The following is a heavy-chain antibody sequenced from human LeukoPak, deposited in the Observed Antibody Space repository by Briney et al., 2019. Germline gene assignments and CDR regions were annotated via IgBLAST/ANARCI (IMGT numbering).Heavy chain of an antibody. Sequence: SETLSLTCTVSGYSISSGYYWGWIRQPPGKGLEWIGSIYHSGSTYYNPSLKSRVTISVDTSKNQFSLKLSSVTAADTAVYYCAREGVGATLYYYYYYYMDVWGKGTTVTVSS. CDR1: GYSISSGYY. J-gene: IGHJ6*03. CDR2: IYHSGST. D-gene: IGHD1-26*01. CDR3: AREGVGATLYYYYYYYMDV. V-gene: IGHV4-38-2*02.